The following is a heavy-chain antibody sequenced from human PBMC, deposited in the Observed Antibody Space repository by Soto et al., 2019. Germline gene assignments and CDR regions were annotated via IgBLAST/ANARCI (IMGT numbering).Heavy chain of an antibody. Sequence: QVQLQESGPGLVKPSGTLSLTCAVSSGSISSSNWWSWVRQPPGKGLEWIGEIYHSGSTKYNPSLKSRVTISVDKSKNQFSLKLSSVTAADTAVYYCATRREFYYGSGSYYNVDNWFDPWGQGTLVTVSS. V-gene: IGHV4-4*02. J-gene: IGHJ5*02. D-gene: IGHD3-10*01. CDR1: SGSISSSNW. CDR3: ATRREFYYGSGSYYNVDNWFDP. CDR2: IYHSGST.